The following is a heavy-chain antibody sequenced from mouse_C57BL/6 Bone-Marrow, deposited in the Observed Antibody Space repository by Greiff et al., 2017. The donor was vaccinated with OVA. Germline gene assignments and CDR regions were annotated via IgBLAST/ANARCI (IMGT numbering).Heavy chain of an antibody. J-gene: IGHJ2*01. Sequence: EVMLVESEGGLVQPGRSMKLSCTASGFTFSDYYMAWVRQVPEKGLEWVANINYDGSSTYYLDSLKSRFIISRDNAKNILYLQMSSLKSEDTATYYCAREAGIITTVPHYFDYWGQGTTLTVSS. CDR1: GFTFSDYY. V-gene: IGHV5-16*01. CDR3: AREAGIITTVPHYFDY. D-gene: IGHD1-1*01. CDR2: INYDGSST.